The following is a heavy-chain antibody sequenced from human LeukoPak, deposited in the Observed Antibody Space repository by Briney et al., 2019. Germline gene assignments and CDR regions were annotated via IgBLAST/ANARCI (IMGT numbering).Heavy chain of an antibody. J-gene: IGHJ6*03. V-gene: IGHV1-69*13. CDR3: ARAPTGNYYDSSGYYIPYYYYMDV. CDR2: IIPIFGTA. Sequence: SVKVSCKASGGTFSSYAISWVRQAPGQGLEWMGGIIPIFGTANYAQKFQGRVTITADESTSTAYMELSRLRSDDTAVYYCARAPTGNYYDSSGYYIPYYYYMDVWGKGTTVTVSS. D-gene: IGHD3-22*01. CDR1: GGTFSSYA.